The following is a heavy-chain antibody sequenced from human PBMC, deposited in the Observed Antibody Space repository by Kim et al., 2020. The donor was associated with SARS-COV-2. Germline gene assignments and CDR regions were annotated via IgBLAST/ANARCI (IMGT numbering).Heavy chain of an antibody. V-gene: IGHV1-3*01. CDR2: LNPGNGNT. CDR1: GYTFTSYD. D-gene: IGHD4-17*01. Sequence: ASVKVSCKASGYTFTSYDIHWVRQAPGQRLEWMGWLNPGNGNTKYSQKFQGRVTITRDTSASTAYMDLSSLRSEDTAVYYCARGGSTVTTFNYWGQGTLV. J-gene: IGHJ4*02. CDR3: ARGGSTVTTFNY.